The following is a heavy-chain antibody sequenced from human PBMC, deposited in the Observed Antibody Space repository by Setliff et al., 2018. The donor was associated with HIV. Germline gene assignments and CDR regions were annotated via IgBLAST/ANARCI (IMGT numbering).Heavy chain of an antibody. J-gene: IGHJ3*02. CDR1: GGSFSSYF. CDR3: AKGDPWEPHRDAFYI. D-gene: IGHD1-26*01. V-gene: IGHV3-23*01. CDR2: ISGSGGST. Sequence: LSLTCAVYGGSFSSYFWSWIRQAPGKGLEWVSGISGSGGSTYYADSVKGRLTISRDNSRDTLYLEMSSLRGEDTAIYYCAKGDPWEPHRDAFYIWGHGAMVTVSS.